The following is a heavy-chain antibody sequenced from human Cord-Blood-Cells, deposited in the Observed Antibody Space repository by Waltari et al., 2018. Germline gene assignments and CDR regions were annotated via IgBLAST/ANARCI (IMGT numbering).Heavy chain of an antibody. V-gene: IGHV5-51*01. CDR2: IYPGDSDT. Sequence: EVQLVQSGAEVKKPGESLKISCTGSGYSFTSYWIGWVRQMHGKGLEWMGIIYPGDSDTRYSPSFQGQVTISADKSISTAYLQWSSLKASDTAMYYCARTERKLLWFRELHDAFDIWGQGTMVTVSS. D-gene: IGHD3-10*01. J-gene: IGHJ3*02. CDR1: GYSFTSYW. CDR3: ARTERKLLWFRELHDAFDI.